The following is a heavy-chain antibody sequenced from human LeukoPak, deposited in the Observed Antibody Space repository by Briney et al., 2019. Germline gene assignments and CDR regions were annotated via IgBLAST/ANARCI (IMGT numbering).Heavy chain of an antibody. D-gene: IGHD4-11*01. V-gene: IGHV4-30-2*01. J-gene: IGHJ4*02. CDR2: IYHSGST. Sequence: SQTLSLTCAVSGGSISSGGYSWSWIRQPPGKGLEWIGYIYHSGSTNYNPSLKSRVTISVDTSKNQFSLKLSSVTAADTAVYYCARGHYSNYGWFDYWGQGTLVTVSS. CDR1: GGSISSGGYS. CDR3: ARGHYSNYGWFDY.